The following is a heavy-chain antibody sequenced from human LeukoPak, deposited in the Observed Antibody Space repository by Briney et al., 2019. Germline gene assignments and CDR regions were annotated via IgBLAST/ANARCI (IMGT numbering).Heavy chain of an antibody. CDR3: ARDGFYGDYGYFDL. D-gene: IGHD4-17*01. Sequence: ASVKVSCKASGYTFTSYAMHWVRQAPGQRLEWMGWINAGNGNTKCSQKFQGRVTITRDTSASTAYMELSSLRSEDTAVYYCARDGFYGDYGYFDLWGRGTLVTVSS. CDR1: GYTFTSYA. V-gene: IGHV1-3*01. CDR2: INAGNGNT. J-gene: IGHJ2*01.